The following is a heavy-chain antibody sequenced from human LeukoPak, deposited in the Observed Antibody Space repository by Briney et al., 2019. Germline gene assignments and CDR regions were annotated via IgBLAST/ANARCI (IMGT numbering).Heavy chain of an antibody. D-gene: IGHD6-19*01. Sequence: SVKVSCKASGGGSFSNYALSWVRQAPGQGLEWMAGIIPILRTPNYAQRFQGRLTITTDESTSTAYMELSSLRSEDTAVYYCAAENSSGRPGSYWYFDLWGRGTLVTVSS. CDR3: AAENSSGRPGSYWYFDL. CDR1: GGGSFSNYA. V-gene: IGHV1-69*05. CDR2: IIPILRTP. J-gene: IGHJ2*01.